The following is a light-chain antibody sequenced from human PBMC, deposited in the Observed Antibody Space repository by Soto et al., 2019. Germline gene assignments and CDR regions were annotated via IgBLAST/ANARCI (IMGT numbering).Light chain of an antibody. CDR1: PSVSSSY. CDR2: GAS. V-gene: IGKV3-20*01. J-gene: IGKJ2*01. CDR3: QQYGSTPHT. Sequence: IVLTQSPATLSLSPGERATLSCRASPSVSSSYLAWYQQKPGQPPRLLIYGASSVAAGIPDRFSGSGSETDFTLTINRLEPEDFAVYYCQQYGSTPHTFGQGTKLEIE.